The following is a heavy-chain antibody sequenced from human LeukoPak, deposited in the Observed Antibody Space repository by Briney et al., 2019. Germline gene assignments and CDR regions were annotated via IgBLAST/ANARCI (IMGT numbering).Heavy chain of an antibody. D-gene: IGHD6-13*01. CDR3: ARAALTIAAAGRDYYYYYYYMDV. J-gene: IGHJ6*03. Sequence: GASVKVSCKTSGYTFTDYNLHRVRQAPGQRLEWMGIINPSGGSTSYAQKFQGRVTMTRDTSTSTVYMELSSLRSEDTAVYYCARAALTIAAAGRDYYYYYYYMDVWGKGTTVTISS. CDR2: INPSGGST. CDR1: GYTFTDYN. V-gene: IGHV1-46*01.